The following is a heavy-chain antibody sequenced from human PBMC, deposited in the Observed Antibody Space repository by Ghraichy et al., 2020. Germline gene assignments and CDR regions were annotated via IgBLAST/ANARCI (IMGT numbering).Heavy chain of an antibody. Sequence: GGSLRLSCAASGFTFSDYWMSWVRQAPEKGLEWLGNIKPDGSEKFYVDSVKGRFTIYRNNAKSALYLQVNSLRAEDTAVYYCARGYYHDNRGSYHDVVDIWGQGTVVTGSS. CDR2: IKPDGSEK. J-gene: IGHJ3*02. CDR3: ARGYYHDNRGSYHDVVDI. CDR1: GFTFSDYW. V-gene: IGHV3-7*03. D-gene: IGHD3-22*01.